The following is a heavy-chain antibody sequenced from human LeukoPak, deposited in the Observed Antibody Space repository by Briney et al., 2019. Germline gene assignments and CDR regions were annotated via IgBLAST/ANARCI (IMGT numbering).Heavy chain of an antibody. Sequence: GGSLRLSCAASGFTFDDYAMHWVRQAPGKGLEWVSLISWDGGSTYYADSAKGRFTISRDNSKNSLYLQMNSLRAEDTALYYCAKDDSSSWSAFDYWGQGTLVTVSS. V-gene: IGHV3-43D*04. CDR2: ISWDGGST. J-gene: IGHJ4*02. CDR3: AKDDSSSWSAFDY. D-gene: IGHD6-13*01. CDR1: GFTFDDYA.